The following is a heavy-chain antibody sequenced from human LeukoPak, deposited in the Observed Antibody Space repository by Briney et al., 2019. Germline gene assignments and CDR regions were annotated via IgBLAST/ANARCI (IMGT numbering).Heavy chain of an antibody. J-gene: IGHJ5*01. CDR3: ATDGAGFYT. CDR2: INIGGSNT. V-gene: IGHV3-11*01. D-gene: IGHD5-24*01. CDR1: GFTFNDYY. Sequence: PGGCLRLSRAASGFTFNDYYMSWIRQAPGKGLEWLSYINIGGSNTHYADSVKGQFPISRDNPKKALYLEMNNARADYTAVYYCATDGAGFYTGGRGVLVTVSS.